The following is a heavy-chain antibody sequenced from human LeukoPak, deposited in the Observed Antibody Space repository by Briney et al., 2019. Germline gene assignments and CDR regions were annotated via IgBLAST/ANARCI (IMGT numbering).Heavy chain of an antibody. CDR2: INPSGGST. V-gene: IGHV1-46*01. D-gene: IGHD6-19*01. CDR3: ARGGDMGSGWDNWFDP. Sequence: ASVKVSCKASGYTFTSYYMHWVRQAPGQGLEWMGIINPSGGSTSYAQKFQGRVTMTRDTSISTAYMELSRLRSDDTAVYYCARGGDMGSGWDNWFDPWGQGTLVTVSS. CDR1: GYTFTSYY. J-gene: IGHJ5*02.